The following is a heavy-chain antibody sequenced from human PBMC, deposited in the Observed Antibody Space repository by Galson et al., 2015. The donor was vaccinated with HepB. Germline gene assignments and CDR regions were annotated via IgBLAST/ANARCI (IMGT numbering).Heavy chain of an antibody. D-gene: IGHD3-16*02. CDR1: GFTFSSYA. CDR2: ISYDGSNK. V-gene: IGHV3-30*03. J-gene: IGHJ6*02. CDR3: ARGPRDDYVWGSYRYRGDV. Sequence: SLRLSCAASGFTFSSYAMHWVRQAPGKGLEWVAVISYDGSNKYYADSVKGRFTISRDNSKNTLYLQMNSLRVEDTAVYYCARGPRDDYVWGSYRYRGDVWGQGTTVTVSS.